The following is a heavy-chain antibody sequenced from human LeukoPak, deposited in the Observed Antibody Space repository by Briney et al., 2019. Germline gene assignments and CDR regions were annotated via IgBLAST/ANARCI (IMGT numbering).Heavy chain of an antibody. V-gene: IGHV3-15*01. J-gene: IGHJ4*02. CDR2: IKSKSDGGTT. Sequence: PGGSLGLSCAASGFTFSNAWMNWVRQAPGKGLEWVGRIKSKSDGGTTDYAAPVKGRFIISRDDSKKTLYLQMNSLKTEDTAVYFCATDGISEETATDYWGQGTLVTVSS. D-gene: IGHD5-18*01. CDR1: GFTFSNAW. CDR3: ATDGISEETATDY.